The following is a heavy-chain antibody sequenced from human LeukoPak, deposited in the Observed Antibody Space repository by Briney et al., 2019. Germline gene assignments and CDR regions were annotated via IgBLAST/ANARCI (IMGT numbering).Heavy chain of an antibody. D-gene: IGHD6-19*01. CDR2: INPYSGGT. CDR1: GYTFSDYY. CDR3: ATLRRSGWYIGD. Sequence: ASVKVPCKASGYTFSDYYMHWVRQAPGQGLEWMGWINPYSGGTNYAEKFQGRVTMTRDTSMTTAYMELSSLRSDDPAMYYCATLRRSGWYIGDWGQGTLVTVSS. J-gene: IGHJ4*02. V-gene: IGHV1-2*02.